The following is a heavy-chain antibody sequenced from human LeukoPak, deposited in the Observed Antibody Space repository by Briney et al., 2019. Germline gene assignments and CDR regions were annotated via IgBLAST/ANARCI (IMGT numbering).Heavy chain of an antibody. V-gene: IGHV1-46*01. Sequence: GASVKVSCKASGYTFTSYYMHWVRQAPGQGLEWMGIINPSGGSTSYAQKFQRRVTMTRDMSTSTVYMELSSLRSEDTAVYYCARDSSSLGYFDYWGQGTLVTVSS. CDR2: INPSGGST. D-gene: IGHD6-6*01. CDR3: ARDSSSLGYFDY. J-gene: IGHJ4*02. CDR1: GYTFTSYY.